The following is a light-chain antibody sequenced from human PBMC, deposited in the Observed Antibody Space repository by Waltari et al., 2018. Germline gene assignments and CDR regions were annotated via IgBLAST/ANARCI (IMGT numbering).Light chain of an antibody. V-gene: IGKV1-5*03. J-gene: IGKJ2*01. CDR2: KAS. Sequence: DIQMTQSPSTLSASVGDRVTITCRASHSISSWLAWYKQKPGKAPKLLIYKASSLESGVPSRFSGSGSGTEFTLTISSLQPDDFATYYCQQYNSYSGYTFGQGTKLEIK. CDR1: HSISSW. CDR3: QQYNSYSGYT.